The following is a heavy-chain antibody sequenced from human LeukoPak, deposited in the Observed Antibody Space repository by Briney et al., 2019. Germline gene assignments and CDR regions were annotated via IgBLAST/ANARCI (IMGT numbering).Heavy chain of an antibody. J-gene: IGHJ4*02. V-gene: IGHV4-39*01. CDR3: ARHGNWEPFDY. CDR1: GASIRSSDYY. D-gene: IGHD1-1*01. Sequence: SETLSLTCVLSGASIRSSDYYWAWIRQPPGKGLEWIGTVYYSGSTYYNPSLKSRLTISVDTSNTSISLKVTSLTAADTAVYYCARHGNWEPFDYWGQGSLVTVYS. CDR2: VYYSGST.